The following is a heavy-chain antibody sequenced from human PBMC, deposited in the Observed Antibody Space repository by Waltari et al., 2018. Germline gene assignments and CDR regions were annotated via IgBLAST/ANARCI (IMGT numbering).Heavy chain of an antibody. V-gene: IGHV1-8*01. CDR1: GYTFTSYD. J-gene: IGHJ4*02. CDR2: MNPNSGNT. Sequence: QVQLVQSGAEVKKPGASVKVSCKASGYTFTSYDINWVRQATGQGLEWMGWMNPNSGNTGYAQKFQGRVTMTRNTSISTAYMELSSLRSEDTAVYYCARGVYCTNGVCYGFDYWGQGTLVTVSS. CDR3: ARGVYCTNGVCYGFDY. D-gene: IGHD2-8*01.